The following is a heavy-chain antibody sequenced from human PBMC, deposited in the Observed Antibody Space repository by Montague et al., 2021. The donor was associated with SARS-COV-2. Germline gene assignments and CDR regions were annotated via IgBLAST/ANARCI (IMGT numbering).Heavy chain of an antibody. CDR1: GFTFSSYA. D-gene: IGHD2-21*02. J-gene: IGHJ6*02. V-gene: IGHV3-30*04. CDR2: ISYDGSNK. CDR3: AKDIHIVVVTGMDV. Sequence: SLSLSCAASGFTFSSYAMHWVRQAPGKGLEWVAVISYDGSNKYYADSVKGRFTISRDNSKSTLFLQMNSLRAEDTAVYYCAKDIHIVVVTGMDVWGQGTTVTVSS.